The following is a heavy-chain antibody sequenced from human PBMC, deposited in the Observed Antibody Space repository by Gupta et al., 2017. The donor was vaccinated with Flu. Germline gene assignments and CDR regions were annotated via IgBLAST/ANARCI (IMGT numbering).Heavy chain of an antibody. J-gene: IGHJ6*02. V-gene: IGHV1-46*01. Sequence: QVQLVQSGAEVKKPGASVKVSCKASGYTFTSYYMHWVRQAPGQGLEWMGIINPSGGSTSYAQKFQGRVTMTRDTSTSTVYMELSSLRSEDTAVYYCARDPHPIAAADKKRTGGYYYYYGMDVWGQGTTVTVSS. D-gene: IGHD6-13*01. CDR1: GYTFTSYY. CDR3: ARDPHPIAAADKKRTGGYYYYYGMDV. CDR2: INPSGGST.